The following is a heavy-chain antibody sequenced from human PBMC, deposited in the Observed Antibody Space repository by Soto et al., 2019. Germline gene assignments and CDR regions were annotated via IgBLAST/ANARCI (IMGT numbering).Heavy chain of an antibody. J-gene: IGHJ5*01. V-gene: IGHV3-48*01. D-gene: IGHD6-13*01. CDR3: AREVYSSSWYSNWFDS. CDR1: GFTFSSYS. CDR2: ISSSSSTI. Sequence: EVQLVESGGGLVQPGGSLRLSCAASGFTFSSYSMNWVRQAPGTGLEWVSYISSSSSTIYYADSVKGRFTNSRDNAKNSLYLQMNSLRAEDTAVYYCAREVYSSSWYSNWFDSWGQGTLVTVSS.